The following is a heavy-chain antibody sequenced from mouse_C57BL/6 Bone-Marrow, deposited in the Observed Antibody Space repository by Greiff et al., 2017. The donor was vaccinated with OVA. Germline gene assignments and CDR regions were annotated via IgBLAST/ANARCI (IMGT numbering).Heavy chain of an antibody. CDR3: ARGSLITTVVATDWYFDV. CDR1: GYAFSSSW. Sequence: VKVVESGPELVKPGASVKISCKASGYAFSSSWMNWVKQRPGKGLEWIGRIYPGDGDTNYNGKFKGKATLTADKSSSTAYMQLSSLTSEDSAVYFCARGSLITTVVATDWYFDVWGTGTTVTVSS. J-gene: IGHJ1*03. CDR2: IYPGDGDT. D-gene: IGHD1-1*01. V-gene: IGHV1-82*01.